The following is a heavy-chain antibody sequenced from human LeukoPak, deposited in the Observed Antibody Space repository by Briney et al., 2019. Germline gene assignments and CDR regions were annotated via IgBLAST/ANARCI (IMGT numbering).Heavy chain of an antibody. CDR3: AKVGGSGSYPSWFDP. J-gene: IGHJ5*02. CDR2: ISYDGSNK. Sequence: PGGSLRLSCAASGFTFSSYGMHWVRQAPGKGLEWVAVISYDGSNKYYADSVKGRFTISRDNSKNTLYLQMNSLRAEDRAVYYCAKVGGSGSYPSWFDPWGQGTLVTVSS. V-gene: IGHV3-30*18. CDR1: GFTFSSYG. D-gene: IGHD3-10*01.